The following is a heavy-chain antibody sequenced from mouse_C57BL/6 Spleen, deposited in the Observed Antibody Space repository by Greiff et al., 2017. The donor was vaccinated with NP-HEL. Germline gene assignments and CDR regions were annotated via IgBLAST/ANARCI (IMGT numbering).Heavy chain of an antibody. CDR3: ARHYDDYDGAMDY. D-gene: IGHD2-4*01. J-gene: IGHJ4*01. Sequence: VQLQQSGAELVKPGASVKLSCKASGYTFTSYWMQWVKQRPGQGLEWIGEIDPSDSYTNYNQKFKGKATLTVDTSSSTAYMQLSSLTSEDSAVYYCARHYDDYDGAMDYWGQGTSVTVSS. CDR1: GYTFTSYW. V-gene: IGHV1-50*01. CDR2: IDPSDSYT.